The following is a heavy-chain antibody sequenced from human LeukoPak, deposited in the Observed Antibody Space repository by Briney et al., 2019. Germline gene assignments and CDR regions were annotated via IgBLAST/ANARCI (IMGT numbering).Heavy chain of an antibody. CDR3: GYCSSTSCFNFDY. CDR2: IRYDGSNK. CDR1: GFTFSSYA. V-gene: IGHV3-30*02. J-gene: IGHJ4*02. D-gene: IGHD2-2*01. Sequence: PGGSLRLSCAASGFTFSSYAMSWVRQAPGKGLEWVAFIRYDGSNKYYADSVKGRFTISRDNSKNTLYLQMNSLRAEDTAVYYCGYCSSTSCFNFDYWGQGTLVTVSS.